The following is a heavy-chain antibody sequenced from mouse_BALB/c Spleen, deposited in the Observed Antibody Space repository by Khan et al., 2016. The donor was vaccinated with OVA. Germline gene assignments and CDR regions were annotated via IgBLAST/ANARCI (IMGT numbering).Heavy chain of an antibody. CDR1: GYTFTSYT. D-gene: IGHD2-14*01. J-gene: IGHJ3*01. CDR3: VREGAYQRSDGWFAY. Sequence: QVQLQQSGAELARPGASVKMSCKASGYTFTSYTMHWVRQRPGQAPEWIGHVNPSNSYTNYNQNFKDKATLIVDKSSSTAYMQLSSLTSEDSAVYYCVREGAYQRSDGWFAYWGQGTLVTVSA. V-gene: IGHV1-4*01. CDR2: VNPSNSYT.